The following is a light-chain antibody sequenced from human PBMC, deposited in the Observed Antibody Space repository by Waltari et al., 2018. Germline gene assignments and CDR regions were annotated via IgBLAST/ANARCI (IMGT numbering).Light chain of an antibody. V-gene: IGKV2-30*02. CDR1: QSLVHPDGNTY. CDR3: MQATNWPLT. CDR2: NVS. J-gene: IGKJ1*01. Sequence: DVVMTQSPLSLPVSPGQPASISCRSRQSLVHPDGNTYLNWFQQRPGQSPRRLIYNVSNRDSGVPDRFSGSGSDTAFTLKISRVEAEDVGIYYCMQATNWPLTFGQGTKVEIQ.